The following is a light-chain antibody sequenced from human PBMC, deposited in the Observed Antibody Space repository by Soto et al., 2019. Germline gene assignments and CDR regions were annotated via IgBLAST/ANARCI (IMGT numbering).Light chain of an antibody. CDR1: SSDVGGYNY. Sequence: HCELTKAASGSGFAGQGRAIVYTKTSSDVGGYNYVSWYQQHPDKAPILIIHEVSNRPSGVSDRFSGSKSGNTASLSISGLQADDDADYYCSSHTTYNTRVCGSGTRVTVL. CDR2: EVS. V-gene: IGLV2-14*01. J-gene: IGLJ1*01. CDR3: SSHTTYNTRV.